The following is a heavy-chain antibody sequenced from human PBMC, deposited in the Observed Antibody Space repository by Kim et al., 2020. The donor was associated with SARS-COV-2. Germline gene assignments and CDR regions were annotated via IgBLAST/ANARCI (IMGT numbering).Heavy chain of an antibody. Sequence: GGSLRLSCAASGFTFSSFWMYWVRQAPGKGLEWVANMREDGRLKYYVDSVKGRFTISRDNAKNSLYLQMNNLRAEDTAVYFCGRDISTAHSVRDYDAVDV. J-gene: IGHJ6*01. CDR3: GRDISTAHSVRDYDAVDV. CDR2: MREDGRLK. V-gene: IGHV3-7*01. CDR1: GFTFSSFW. D-gene: IGHD3-22*01.